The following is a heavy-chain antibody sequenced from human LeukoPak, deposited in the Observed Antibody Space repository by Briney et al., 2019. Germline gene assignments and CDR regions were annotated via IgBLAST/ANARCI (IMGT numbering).Heavy chain of an antibody. V-gene: IGHV6-1*01. Sequence: SQTLSLTCAISGDTVSSNSAAWNWIRQSPSRGLEWLGRTYYRSKWYTDYAISVKSRITINPDTSKNQFSLQLNSVTPDDTAVYYCARDHKIGGFMDVWGKGTTVTVSS. CDR1: GDTVSSNSAA. J-gene: IGHJ6*04. D-gene: IGHD2-15*01. CDR2: TYYRSKWYT. CDR3: ARDHKIGGFMDV.